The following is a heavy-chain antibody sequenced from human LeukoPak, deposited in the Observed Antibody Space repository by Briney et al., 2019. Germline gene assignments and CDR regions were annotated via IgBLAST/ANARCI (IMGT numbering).Heavy chain of an antibody. CDR1: GGSFSGYY. CDR2: INHSGST. D-gene: IGHD3-16*02. V-gene: IGHV4-34*01. Sequence: SETLSLTCAVYGGSFSGYYWSWIRQPPGKGLEWIGEINHSGSTNYNPSLKGRVTISVDTSKKQFSRKLSSVTAADTAVYYCARGLSAVVYWGQGTLVTVSS. J-gene: IGHJ4*02. CDR3: ARGLSAVVY.